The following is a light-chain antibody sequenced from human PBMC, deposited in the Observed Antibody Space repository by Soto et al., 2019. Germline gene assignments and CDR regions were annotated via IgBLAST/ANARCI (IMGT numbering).Light chain of an antibody. CDR1: QSVSSSN. J-gene: IGKJ1*01. Sequence: EIVLTQSPGTLSLSPGERATLSCRASQSVSSSNLAWYQQKPGQAPRLLIYGASSRAIGIPDRFSGSGAGTDFTLTIRRLEPEDFAVYYCQQYGSSPRTFGQGTKVEIK. CDR2: GAS. V-gene: IGKV3-20*01. CDR3: QQYGSSPRT.